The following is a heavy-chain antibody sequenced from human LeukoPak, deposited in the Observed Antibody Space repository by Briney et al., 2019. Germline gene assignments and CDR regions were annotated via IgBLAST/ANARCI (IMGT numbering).Heavy chain of an antibody. V-gene: IGHV4-61*02. J-gene: IGHJ3*02. D-gene: IGHD4-17*01. Sequence: SQTLSLTCTVSGGSISSGSYYWSWIRQPAGKGLEWIGRIYTSGSTNYNPSLKSRVTISVDTSKNQFSLKLSSVTAADTAVYYCARGDYYDAFDIWGQGTMVTVSS. CDR3: ARGDYYDAFDI. CDR2: IYTSGST. CDR1: GGSISSGSYY.